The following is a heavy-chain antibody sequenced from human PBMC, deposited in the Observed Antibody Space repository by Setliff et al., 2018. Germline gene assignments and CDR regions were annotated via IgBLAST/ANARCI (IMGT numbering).Heavy chain of an antibody. CDR2: INHTGST. CDR1: GGSFSGYY. J-gene: IGHJ5*02. V-gene: IGHV4-34*01. CDR3: ARGYCSSSGCFFAGWFDP. D-gene: IGHD2-2*01. Sequence: PSETLSLTCAVYGGSFSGYYWSWIRQPPGKGLEWIGEINHTGSTNYSPSLKSRVTISVDTSKNQFSLKLTSVTAADTAVYYCARGYCSSSGCFFAGWFDPWGQGTLVTVSS.